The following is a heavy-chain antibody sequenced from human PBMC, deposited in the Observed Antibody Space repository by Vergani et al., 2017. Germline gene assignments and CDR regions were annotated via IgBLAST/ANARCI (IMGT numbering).Heavy chain of an antibody. CDR3: AKANPRKRGYDYLYGYHAMDV. J-gene: IGHJ6*02. Sequence: EVQLLESGGDLVQPGGSLRLSCAASGFTFNHYAMNWVRQAPGKGLEWVSGISGSGGSTYYAGSVKGRFTISRDSSKNTLYLQMNSLSAGDTAVYYCAKANPRKRGYDYLYGYHAMDVWGQGTTVTVSS. V-gene: IGHV3-23*01. CDR1: GFTFNHYA. CDR2: ISGSGGST. D-gene: IGHD5-12*01.